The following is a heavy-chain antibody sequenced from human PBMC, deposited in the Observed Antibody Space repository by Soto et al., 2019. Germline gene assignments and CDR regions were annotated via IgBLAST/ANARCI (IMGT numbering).Heavy chain of an antibody. CDR1: GGSISHYY. Sequence: SETLSLTCTVSGGSISHYYWSWVRQPPGKGLEWIGYIYYTGNINFNPSLKSRVNISVDTSKNQLSLKLSSVTAADTAVYYCARKLSRYSGSYCFDTWGQGTLVTVSS. J-gene: IGHJ5*02. CDR2: IYYTGNI. D-gene: IGHD1-26*01. V-gene: IGHV4-59*01. CDR3: ARKLSRYSGSYCFDT.